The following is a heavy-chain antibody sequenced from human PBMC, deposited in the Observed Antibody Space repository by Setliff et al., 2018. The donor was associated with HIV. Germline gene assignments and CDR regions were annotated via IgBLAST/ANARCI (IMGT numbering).Heavy chain of an antibody. Sequence: ASVKVSCKASGYTFTDYFMHWVRQAPGQGLEWIGRINPNSGGTKYSQEFLGRVTMTRDTSINTAYMQLSGLRSDDTAVYFCARESSVGKWFGPWGQGTLVTVSS. CDR2: INPNSGGT. J-gene: IGHJ5*02. CDR3: ARESSVGKWFGP. V-gene: IGHV1-2*06. D-gene: IGHD1-26*01. CDR1: GYTFTDYF.